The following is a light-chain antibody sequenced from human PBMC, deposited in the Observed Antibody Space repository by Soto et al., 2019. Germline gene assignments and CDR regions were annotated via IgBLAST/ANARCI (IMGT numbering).Light chain of an antibody. Sequence: QSALTQAASVSGSPGQSITISCSGSRNDGGDYDFVAWYQQSPGEGPKGRIYDVTSRPSWVSNRFSPSKSGNTASLTISGLQAADEADYYCSSKPSTDTLVFGTGTKVTVL. V-gene: IGLV2-14*01. J-gene: IGLJ1*01. CDR1: RNDGGDYDF. CDR2: DVT. CDR3: SSKPSTDTLV.